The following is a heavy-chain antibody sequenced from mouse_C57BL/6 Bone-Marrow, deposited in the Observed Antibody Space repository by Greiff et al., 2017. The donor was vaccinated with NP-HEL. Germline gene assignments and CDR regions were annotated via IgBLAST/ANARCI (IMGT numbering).Heavy chain of an antibody. D-gene: IGHD3-3*01. CDR2: ISDGGSYT. CDR1: GFTFSSYA. J-gene: IGHJ2*01. CDR3: ARGGDEGYYFDY. V-gene: IGHV5-4*03. Sequence: EVKLVESGGGLVKPGGSLKLSCAASGFTFSSYAMSWVRQTPEKRLEWVATISDGGSYTYYPDNVKGRFTISRDNAKNNLYLQMSHLKSEDTAMYYCARGGDEGYYFDYWGQGTTLTVSS.